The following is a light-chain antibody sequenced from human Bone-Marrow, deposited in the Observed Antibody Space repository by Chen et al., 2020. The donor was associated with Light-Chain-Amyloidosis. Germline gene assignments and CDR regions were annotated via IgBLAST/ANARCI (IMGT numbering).Light chain of an antibody. CDR2: SDA. CDR3: AAGDDSLNSYV. V-gene: IGLV1-44*01. Sequence: QSVLTQPPSASGTPGQRASISCSGSNSNIGGNPVNWYQQFPGTAPKLHLYSDAQRPSGVPDRFSGSKAGTSAALAISGLQSDDEADYYCAAGDDSLNSYVFGAGTQVTGL. J-gene: IGLJ1*01. CDR1: NSNIGGNP.